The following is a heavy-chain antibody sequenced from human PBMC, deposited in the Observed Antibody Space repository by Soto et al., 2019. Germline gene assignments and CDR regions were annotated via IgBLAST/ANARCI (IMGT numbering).Heavy chain of an antibody. V-gene: IGHV3-48*02. Sequence: EVQLVESGGGLVQPGGSLRLSCAASGFTFSSYSMNWVRQAPGKGLEWVSYISSSSSTLYYADSVKGRFTISRDNAKNSLYLQRNSLRDEDTAVYYCARDHDSSGWYDAFDMWGQGTMVTVSS. D-gene: IGHD6-19*01. CDR1: GFTFSSYS. CDR2: ISSSSSTL. J-gene: IGHJ3*02. CDR3: ARDHDSSGWYDAFDM.